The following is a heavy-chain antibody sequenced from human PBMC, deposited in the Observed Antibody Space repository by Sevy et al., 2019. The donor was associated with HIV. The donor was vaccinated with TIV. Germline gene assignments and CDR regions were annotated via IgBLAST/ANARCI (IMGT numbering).Heavy chain of an antibody. J-gene: IGHJ4*02. CDR2: INYIGST. V-gene: IGHV4-59*01. D-gene: IGHD6-13*01. CDR1: GGSIGNYY. CDR3: ARLYSSTWKDGYYFDH. Sequence: SETLSLTCTVSGGSIGNYYWNWIRQPPGKGLEWVGHINYIGSTNYNPSLKSRVTISLDTSKNQFSLRLSSVTATDTAVYYCARLYSSTWKDGYYFDHWGRGTLVTVSS.